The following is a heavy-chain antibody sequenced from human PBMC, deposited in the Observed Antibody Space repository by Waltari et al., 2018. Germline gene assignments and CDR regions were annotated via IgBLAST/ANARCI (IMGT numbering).Heavy chain of an antibody. CDR2: ISYDGSKK. Sequence: QVQLVESGGGVVQPGRSLRLSCAASGFTFSSYAMHWVRQAPGKGLEWVAVISYDGSKKYYAAAGKGRFTISRDKSKNTLYLQMNSLRAEDTAVYYCARVVYYDSSGYYDYWGQGTLVTVSS. CDR3: ARVVYYDSSGYYDY. CDR1: GFTFSSYA. D-gene: IGHD3-22*01. J-gene: IGHJ4*02. V-gene: IGHV3-30-3*01.